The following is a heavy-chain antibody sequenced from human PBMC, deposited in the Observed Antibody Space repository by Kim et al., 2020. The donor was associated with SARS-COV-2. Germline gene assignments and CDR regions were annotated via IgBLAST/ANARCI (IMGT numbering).Heavy chain of an antibody. CDR3: ARGDGGY. Sequence: SETLSLTCAVYGGSFSGYYWSWIRQPPGKGLEWIGEINHSGSTNYNPSLKSRVTISVDTSKNQFSLKLSSVTAADTAVYYCARGDGGYWGQGTLVTVSS. CDR2: INHSGST. J-gene: IGHJ4*02. V-gene: IGHV4-34*01. D-gene: IGHD3-10*01. CDR1: GGSFSGYY.